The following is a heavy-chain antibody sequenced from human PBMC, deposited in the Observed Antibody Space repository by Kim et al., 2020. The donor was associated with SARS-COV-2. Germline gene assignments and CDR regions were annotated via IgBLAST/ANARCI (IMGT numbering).Heavy chain of an antibody. Sequence: NGNPNSAQKLTGRVTMTTDTSTRTAYMELRSLRSDDTAVYYCAREDWFDPWGQGTLVTVSS. V-gene: IGHV1-18*01. CDR2: NGNP. CDR3: AREDWFDP. J-gene: IGHJ5*02.